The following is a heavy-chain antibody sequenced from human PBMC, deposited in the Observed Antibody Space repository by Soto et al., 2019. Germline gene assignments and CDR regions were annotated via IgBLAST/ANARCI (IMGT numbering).Heavy chain of an antibody. Sequence: GASVKVSCKASGGTFSSYAISWVRQAPGQGLEWMGGIIPIFGTANYAQKFQGRVTITADESTSTAYMELSSLRSEDTAVYYCALEEGYSYGQLDYWGQGTLVTVSS. CDR2: IIPIFGTA. J-gene: IGHJ4*02. CDR1: GGTFSSYA. D-gene: IGHD5-18*01. V-gene: IGHV1-69*13. CDR3: ALEEGYSYGQLDY.